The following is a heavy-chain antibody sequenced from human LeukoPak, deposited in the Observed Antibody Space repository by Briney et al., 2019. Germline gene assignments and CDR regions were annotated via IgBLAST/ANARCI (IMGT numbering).Heavy chain of an antibody. D-gene: IGHD6-13*01. V-gene: IGHV4-59*01. Sequence: SQTLSLTCTVSGGSISSFYWSWIRQSPGKGLEWIGYIYYTGNTNYNPSLKRRLTMSVDTSRNQFSLRLSSVTAADTAVYYCARGYSSSYDAFDIWGQGTMVTVSS. CDR3: ARGYSSSYDAFDI. CDR2: IYYTGNT. J-gene: IGHJ3*02. CDR1: GGSISSFY.